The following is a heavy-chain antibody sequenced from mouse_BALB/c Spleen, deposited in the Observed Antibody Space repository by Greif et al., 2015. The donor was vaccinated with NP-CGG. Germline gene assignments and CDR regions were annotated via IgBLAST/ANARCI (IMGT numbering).Heavy chain of an antibody. Sequence: QVQLQQSGAELVKPGASVKLFCKASGYTFTSYWMHWVKQRPGQGLEWIGEINPSNGRTNYNEKFKSKATLTVDKSSSTAYMQLSSLTSEDSVVYYCAIYDGYYYYAMDYWGQGTSVTVSS. CDR3: AIYDGYYYYAMDY. CDR2: INPSNGRT. D-gene: IGHD2-3*01. CDR1: GYTFTSYW. V-gene: IGHV1S81*02. J-gene: IGHJ4*01.